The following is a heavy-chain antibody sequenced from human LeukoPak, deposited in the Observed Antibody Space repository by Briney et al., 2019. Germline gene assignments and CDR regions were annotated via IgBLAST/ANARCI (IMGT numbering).Heavy chain of an antibody. CDR1: GASISSYY. D-gene: IGHD2-2*01. Sequence: SETLSLTCTVSGASISSYYWNWIRQPPGKGLEWIGYIYYSGRTNYNPSLKSRVTMSVDTSKNQFSLKLSSVTAADTAVYYCARLDTYCSSTSCPPYYYYMDVWGKGTTVTVSS. CDR2: IYYSGRT. V-gene: IGHV4-59*12. J-gene: IGHJ6*03. CDR3: ARLDTYCSSTSCPPYYYYMDV.